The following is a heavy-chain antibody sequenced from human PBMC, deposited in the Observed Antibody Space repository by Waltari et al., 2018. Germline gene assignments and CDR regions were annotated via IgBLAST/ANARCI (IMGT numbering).Heavy chain of an antibody. Sequence: QITLKESGPTLVKPTQTLTLTCTFFGFSIATAGEAVGCIRQPPGKALEWLAIIYWTDEERYSPSLRSRLTITKDTSRNQVVLTVTNMDPVDTATYFCAHYKARDAFDIWGPGTMVTISS. CDR3: AHYKARDAFDI. J-gene: IGHJ3*02. CDR1: GFSIATAGEA. D-gene: IGHD1-20*01. CDR2: IYWTDEE. V-gene: IGHV2-5*01.